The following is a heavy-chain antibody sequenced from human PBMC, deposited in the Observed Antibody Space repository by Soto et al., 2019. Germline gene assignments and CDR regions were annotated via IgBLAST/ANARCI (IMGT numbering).Heavy chain of an antibody. Sequence: PSGTMSPSSIGREDSANSDTHYRRWNGSPPGRRLEWIGFIYSSGSTNYNPSLKSRVTMSVDTSKNQFSLDMNSVTAADTAVYFCACVSGHNTVRYSIYVTAVRGHRPTVAVSS. V-gene: IGHV4-61*01. D-gene: IGHD2-15*01. CDR2: IYSSGST. J-gene: IGHJ6*02. CDR1: EDSANSDTHY. CDR3: ACVSGHNTVRYSIYVTAV.